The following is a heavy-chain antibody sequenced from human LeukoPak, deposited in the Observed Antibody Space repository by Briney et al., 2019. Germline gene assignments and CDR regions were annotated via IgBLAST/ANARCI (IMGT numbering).Heavy chain of an antibody. V-gene: IGHV3-48*01. J-gene: IGHJ4*02. CDR3: VRDNPRCCGVVPANIDDY. D-gene: IGHD2-15*01. CDR2: INGGSSPI. Sequence: PGGSLRLSCAASGFTFSRDSMNWVRQAPGKGLEWVSYINGGSSPIYYADSVRGRFTISRDNAKNSLYLQMNSLGAEDTAVYYCVRDNPRCCGVVPANIDDYWGQGTLVTVSS. CDR1: GFTFSRDS.